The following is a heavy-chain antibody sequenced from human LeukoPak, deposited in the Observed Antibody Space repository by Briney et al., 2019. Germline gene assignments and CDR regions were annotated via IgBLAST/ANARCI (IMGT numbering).Heavy chain of an antibody. V-gene: IGHV1-46*01. Sequence: ASVKVSCKASGYTFTSYYMHWVRQAPGQGLEWMGIINPSGGSTSYAQKFQGRVTMTWDTSTSTVYMELSSLRSEDTAVYYCARDGHYYDSSGYFVPSEYFDYWGQGTLVTVSS. CDR1: GYTFTSYY. CDR2: INPSGGST. J-gene: IGHJ4*02. D-gene: IGHD3-22*01. CDR3: ARDGHYYDSSGYFVPSEYFDY.